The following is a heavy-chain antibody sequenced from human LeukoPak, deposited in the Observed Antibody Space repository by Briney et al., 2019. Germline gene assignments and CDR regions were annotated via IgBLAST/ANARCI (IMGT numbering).Heavy chain of an antibody. CDR2: IYTSGTT. D-gene: IGHD6-6*01. J-gene: IGHJ6*03. CDR3: ARGGRPHSSSSDYYYYYYMDV. Sequence: SETLSLTCTVSGGSISNYYWNWIRQPAGKGLEWIGRIYTSGTTNYNPSLKSRVSMSVDTSENQFSLKLSSVTAADTAVYYCARGGRPHSSSSDYYYYYYMDVWGKGTTVTVSS. CDR1: GGSISNYY. V-gene: IGHV4-4*07.